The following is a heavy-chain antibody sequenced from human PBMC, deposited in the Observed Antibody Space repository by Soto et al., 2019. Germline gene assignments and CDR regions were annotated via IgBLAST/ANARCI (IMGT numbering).Heavy chain of an antibody. V-gene: IGHV3-30*04. J-gene: IGHJ4*02. CDR3: ARGGGFCDGDCYEGGVGY. Sequence: PGGSLRLSCAVSGFTFSPYTMHWVRQAPGKGLEWVAVISYDGTGKYYADSVKGRFTISRDNSKNTLYLQMNSLRPEDTSVYYCARGGGFCDGDCYEGGVGYWGQGTLVTV. CDR2: ISYDGTGK. D-gene: IGHD2-21*02. CDR1: GFTFSPYT.